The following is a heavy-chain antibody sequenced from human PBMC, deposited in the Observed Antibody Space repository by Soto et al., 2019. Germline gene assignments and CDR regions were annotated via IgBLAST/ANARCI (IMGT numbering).Heavy chain of an antibody. D-gene: IGHD6-13*01. CDR1: GFTSSNYW. Sequence: GGSLRLSCAASGFTSSNYWMHWVRQAPGKGLVWVSRIKSDGSSTSYADSVKGRFTISRDNAKNTLDLQMNSLRAEDTAVYYCAKDKSGSWTFDYWGQGT. V-gene: IGHV3-74*01. CDR3: AKDKSGSWTFDY. CDR2: IKSDGSST. J-gene: IGHJ4*02.